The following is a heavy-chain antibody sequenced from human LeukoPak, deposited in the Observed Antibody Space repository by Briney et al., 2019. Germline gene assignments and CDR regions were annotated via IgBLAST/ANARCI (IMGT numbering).Heavy chain of an antibody. Sequence: PGGSLRLSCAASGFTSSNYNMHWVRQAPGKGLEWVAFSWYEGGKENYAASVKGRFTISRDNSKNTVYLQMNSLRVEDTAVYYCAKDNNWACDYWGQGTLVTVSS. D-gene: IGHD1-1*01. J-gene: IGHJ4*02. V-gene: IGHV3-30*02. CDR3: AKDNNWACDY. CDR2: SWYEGGKE. CDR1: GFTSSNYN.